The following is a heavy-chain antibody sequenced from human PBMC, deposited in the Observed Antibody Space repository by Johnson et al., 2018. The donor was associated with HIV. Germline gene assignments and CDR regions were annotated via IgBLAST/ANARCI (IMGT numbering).Heavy chain of an antibody. CDR1: GFTFSSYG. V-gene: IGHV3-30*02. Sequence: QVHLVESGGGVVQPGGSLRLSCAASGFTFSSYGMHWVRQAPGKGLEWVAFIRYDGSNKYYADSVKGRFTISRDNSKNTLYLQMNSLRAEDTAVYYRAKPEGKPGYGGILDAFDIWGQGTMVTVSS. CDR2: IRYDGSNK. CDR3: AKPEGKPGYGGILDAFDI. D-gene: IGHD4-23*01. J-gene: IGHJ3*02.